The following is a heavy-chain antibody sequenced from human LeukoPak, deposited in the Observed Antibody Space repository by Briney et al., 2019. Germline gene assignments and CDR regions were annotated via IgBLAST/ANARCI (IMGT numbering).Heavy chain of an antibody. J-gene: IGHJ5*02. CDR3: AKDQVAGPTKGPNWFDP. CDR2: ISGSGGST. D-gene: IGHD6-19*01. V-gene: IGHV3-23*01. CDR1: GFTFSSYA. Sequence: PGGSLRLSCAASGFTFSSYAISWVRQAPGKGLEWVSAISGSGGSTYYADSVKGRFTISRDNSKNTLYLQMNSLRAEDTAVYYCAKDQVAGPTKGPNWFDPWGQGTLVTVSS.